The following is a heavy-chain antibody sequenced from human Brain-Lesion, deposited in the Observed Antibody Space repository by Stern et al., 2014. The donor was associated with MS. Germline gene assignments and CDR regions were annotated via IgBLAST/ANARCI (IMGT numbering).Heavy chain of an antibody. CDR3: ARDQRGITIFGVVTDYYYLGMDV. Sequence: QLVQSGAEVKKPGASVKVSCKTSGYIFTGYYIHWVRHAPGQGLEWMAWINPNTGGTKYAQKFQGRVTMSRDTSISTAYVELSSLTSDDTAVYYCARDQRGITIFGVVTDYYYLGMDVWGQGTTVTVSS. V-gene: IGHV1-2*02. J-gene: IGHJ6*02. CDR2: INPNTGGT. D-gene: IGHD3-3*01. CDR1: GYIFTGYY.